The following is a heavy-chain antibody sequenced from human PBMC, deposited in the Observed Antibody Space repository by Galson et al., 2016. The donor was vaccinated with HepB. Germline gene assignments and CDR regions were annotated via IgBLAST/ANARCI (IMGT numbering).Heavy chain of an antibody. CDR2: SYIGGDT. CDR1: GFTFDDYA. Sequence: SLRLSCAASGFTFDDYAMHWVRQAPGKGLEWVSVSYIGGDTYYADSVKGRFTISRDNSKNTLYLQMNSLRVEDTAVYYCAGEPGIPNGMDVWGQGTTVTVSS. CDR3: AGEPGIPNGMDV. V-gene: IGHV3-66*01. J-gene: IGHJ6*02. D-gene: IGHD1-14*01.